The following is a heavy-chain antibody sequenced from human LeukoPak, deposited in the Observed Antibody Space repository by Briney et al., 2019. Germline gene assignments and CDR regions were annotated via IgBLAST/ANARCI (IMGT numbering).Heavy chain of an antibody. J-gene: IGHJ4*02. CDR2: IYYSGTT. V-gene: IGHV4-39*07. CDR1: GGSISSYY. Sequence: SETLSLTCTVSGGSISSYYWSWIRQPPGKGLEWVGSIYYSGTTYYNPSLKSRVTISVDTSKSRFSLRLSSVTAADTAVYYCARVGYSGYDNRGSFDYWGQGTLVTVSS. D-gene: IGHD5-12*01. CDR3: ARVGYSGYDNRGSFDY.